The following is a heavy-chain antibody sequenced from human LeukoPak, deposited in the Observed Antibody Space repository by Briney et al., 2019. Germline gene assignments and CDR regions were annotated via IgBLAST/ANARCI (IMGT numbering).Heavy chain of an antibody. D-gene: IGHD3-16*01. CDR3: ARESGVWGSPPCFDY. CDR1: GGSFSGYY. CDR2: INHSGST. V-gene: IGHV4-34*01. Sequence: SETLSLTCAVYGGSFSGYYWSWIRQPPGKGLEWIGEINHSGSTNYNPSLKSRVTISVDTSKNQFSLKLSSVTAADTAVYYCARESGVWGSPPCFDYWGQGTLVTVSS. J-gene: IGHJ4*02.